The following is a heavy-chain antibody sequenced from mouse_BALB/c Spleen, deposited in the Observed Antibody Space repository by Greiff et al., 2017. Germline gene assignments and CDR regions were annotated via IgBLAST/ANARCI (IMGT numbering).Heavy chain of an antibody. CDR1: GYTFTSYT. CDR2: INPSSGYT. J-gene: IGHJ3*01. V-gene: IGHV1-4*02. D-gene: IGHD1-1*02. CDR3: ARNYGGFAY. Sequence: VKLMESAAELARPGASVKMSCKASGYTFTSYTMHWVKQRPGQGLEWIGYINPSSGYTEYNQKFKDKTTLTADKSSSTAYMQLSSLTSEDSAVYYCARNYGGFAYWGQGTLVTVSA.